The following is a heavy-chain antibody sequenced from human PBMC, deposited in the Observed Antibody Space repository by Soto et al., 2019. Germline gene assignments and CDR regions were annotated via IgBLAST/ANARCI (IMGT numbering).Heavy chain of an antibody. V-gene: IGHV3-53*01. CDR1: GFTVSSNY. CDR3: ARDRVYYDSSGYYYYGMDV. CDR2: IYSGGST. D-gene: IGHD3-22*01. Sequence: AGGSLRLSCAASGFTVSSNYMSWVGQAPGKGLEWVSVIYSGGSTYYADSVKGRFTISRDNSKNTLYLQMNSLRAEDTAVYYCARDRVYYDSSGYYYYGMDVWGQGTTVTVSS. J-gene: IGHJ6*02.